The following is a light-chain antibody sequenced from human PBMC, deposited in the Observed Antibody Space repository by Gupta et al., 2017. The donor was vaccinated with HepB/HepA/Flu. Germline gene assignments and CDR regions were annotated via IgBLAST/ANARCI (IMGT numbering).Light chain of an antibody. CDR1: ENVYSF. Sequence: QMSQSPSSLSASLGDSVTITCRASENVYSFLNWYQQKPGRAPKLIIYSASTLESGVTSRFSGSGSGTDFTLTISNLHLEDFAIYYCQQSYRTLTFGQGTRLEIK. V-gene: IGKV1-39*01. J-gene: IGKJ5*01. CDR2: SAS. CDR3: QQSYRTLT.